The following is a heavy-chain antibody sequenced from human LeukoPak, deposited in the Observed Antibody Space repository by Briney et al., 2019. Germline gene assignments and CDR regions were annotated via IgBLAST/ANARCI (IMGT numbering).Heavy chain of an antibody. J-gene: IGHJ4*02. CDR1: GGTFISYA. V-gene: IGHV1-69*01. D-gene: IGHD3-9*01. CDR3: ARDGPYTIFAAGGYFDY. CDR2: IIPIFGTA. Sequence: GSSVKVSCKASGGTFISYAISWVRQAPGQGLEWMGGIIPIFGTANYAQKFQGRVTITADESTTTAYTELSSLRSEDTAVYYCARDGPYTIFAAGGYFDYWGQGTLVTVSS.